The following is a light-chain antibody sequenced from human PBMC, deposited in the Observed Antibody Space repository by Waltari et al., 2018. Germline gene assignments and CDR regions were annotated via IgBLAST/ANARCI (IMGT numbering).Light chain of an antibody. CDR3: SSYTSSSPWV. CDR1: SSDVGGYNH. V-gene: IGLV2-14*01. J-gene: IGLJ3*02. Sequence: QSALTQPASVSGSPGQSITISCTGTSSDVGGYNHVSWYQQHPGKAPKLMIYDVSKRPSGVSNRFPGPKSGNTASLTISGLQAEDEADYYCSSYTSSSPWVFGGGTKLTVL. CDR2: DVS.